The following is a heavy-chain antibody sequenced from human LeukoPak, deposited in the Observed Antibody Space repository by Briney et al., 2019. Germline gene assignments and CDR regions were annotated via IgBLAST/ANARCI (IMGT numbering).Heavy chain of an antibody. CDR3: AGSWSPYDAFDI. D-gene: IGHD6-13*01. Sequence: PGGSLRLSCAASGFTVSSNYMSWVRQAPGKGLEWVANINQDGSKKYYVDSVKGRFTISRDNAKNSLYLQMNSLRAEDTAVYYCAGSWSPYDAFDIWGQGTMVTVSS. CDR2: INQDGSKK. V-gene: IGHV3-7*01. CDR1: GFTVSSNY. J-gene: IGHJ3*02.